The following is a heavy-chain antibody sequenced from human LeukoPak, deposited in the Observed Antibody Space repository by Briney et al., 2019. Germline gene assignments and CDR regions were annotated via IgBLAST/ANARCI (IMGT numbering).Heavy chain of an antibody. CDR1: GGSFSGYY. V-gene: IGHV4-34*01. Sequence: PSETLSLTCAVYGGSFSGYYWSWIRQPPGKGLEWTGEINHSGSTNYNPSLKSRVTISVDTSKNQFSLKLSSVTAADTAVYYCASRDYYDSSGDYWGQGTLVTVSS. CDR2: INHSGST. D-gene: IGHD3-22*01. J-gene: IGHJ4*02. CDR3: ASRDYYDSSGDY.